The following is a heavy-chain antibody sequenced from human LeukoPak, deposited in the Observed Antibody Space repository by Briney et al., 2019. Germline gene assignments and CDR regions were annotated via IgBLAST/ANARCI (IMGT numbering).Heavy chain of an antibody. J-gene: IGHJ3*02. CDR3: AGEYSSSYAFDI. Sequence: GGSLRLSCAASGFTFDDYAMHWVRQAPRKGLEWVSGISWNSGSIGYADSVKGRFTISRDNAKNSLYLQMNSLRAEDTALYYCAGEYSSSYAFDIWGQGTMVTVSS. CDR1: GFTFDDYA. V-gene: IGHV3-9*01. CDR2: ISWNSGSI. D-gene: IGHD6-6*01.